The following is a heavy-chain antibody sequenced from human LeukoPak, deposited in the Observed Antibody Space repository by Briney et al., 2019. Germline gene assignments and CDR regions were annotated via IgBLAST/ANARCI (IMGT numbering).Heavy chain of an antibody. CDR2: ISGSGGRT. Sequence: GGSLRLSCAASGFTFNNYALSWVRQAPGKGLQWVSAISGSGGRTYYADSVKGRFTIPRDNSRNTLYVQMNSLRVEDTAMYYCAKEAPSSEQMVYVDNWGQGVLVIVSS. CDR1: GFTFNNYA. CDR3: AKEAPSSEQMVYVDN. D-gene: IGHD2-8*01. J-gene: IGHJ4*02. V-gene: IGHV3-23*01.